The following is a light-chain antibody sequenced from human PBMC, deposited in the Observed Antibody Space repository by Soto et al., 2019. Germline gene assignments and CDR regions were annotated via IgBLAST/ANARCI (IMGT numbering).Light chain of an antibody. V-gene: IGKV1-39*01. Sequence: DIQMTQSPSSLSASLGDRVTITCRTSQNIYNSLNWYQQKAGRAHAVLIYGASNLQGGVPLRFSGSGSGTDFTLTISGLQPEDSATYYCQESRSALWGTCGQGTKVEVK. CDR1: QNIYNS. CDR3: QESRSALWGT. J-gene: IGKJ1*01. CDR2: GAS.